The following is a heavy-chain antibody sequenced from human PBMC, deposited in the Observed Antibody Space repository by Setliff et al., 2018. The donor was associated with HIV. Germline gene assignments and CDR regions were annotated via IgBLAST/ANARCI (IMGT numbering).Heavy chain of an antibody. V-gene: IGHV3-21*01. CDR1: GFTFSSYG. CDR3: ARDRAFHIGEAHYYSMDV. CDR2: IRSSSNFA. Sequence: LRLSCAASGFTFSSYGMNWVRQAPGKGLEWVSFIRSSSNFASYADSVKGRFTISRDNAKKVLFLQLNSLRAEDTAVYYCARDRAFHIGEAHYYSMDVWGQGTTVTVSS. J-gene: IGHJ6*02.